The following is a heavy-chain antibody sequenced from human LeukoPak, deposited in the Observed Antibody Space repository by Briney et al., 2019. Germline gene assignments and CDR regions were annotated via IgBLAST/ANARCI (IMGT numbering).Heavy chain of an antibody. V-gene: IGHV6-1*01. Sequence: SQTLSLTCAISGDSVSSNSAAWNWARQSPSRGLEWLGRTYYRSKGYNDYTLSVKSRITINADTSKNQFSLHLNSVTPEDTAVYYCARTLGLYYFDYWGQGTLVTVSS. J-gene: IGHJ4*02. CDR2: TYYRSKGYN. CDR3: ARTLGLYYFDY. CDR1: GDSVSSNSAA. D-gene: IGHD3-16*01.